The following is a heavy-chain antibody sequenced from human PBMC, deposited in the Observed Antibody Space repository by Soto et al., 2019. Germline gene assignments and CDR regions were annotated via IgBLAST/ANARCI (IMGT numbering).Heavy chain of an antibody. CDR2: IFSNDEK. J-gene: IGHJ6*02. CDR3: ARIYYDSSGYYYDRYSYYGMDV. D-gene: IGHD3-22*01. V-gene: IGHV2-26*01. CDR1: GFSLSNARMG. Sequence: QVTLKESGPVLVKPTETLTLTCTVSGFSLSNARMGVSWIRQPPGKALEWLAHIFSNDEKSYSTSLKSRLTIAKDTSKSQVVLTMTNMDPVDTATYYCARIYYDSSGYYYDRYSYYGMDVWGQGTTVTVSS.